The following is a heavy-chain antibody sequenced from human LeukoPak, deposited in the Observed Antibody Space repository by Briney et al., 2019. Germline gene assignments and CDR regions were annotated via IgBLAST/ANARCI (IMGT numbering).Heavy chain of an antibody. Sequence: GSLRLSCAASGFRFQYYWMAWVRDAPGVDLGWVAHIKEDGTQKFYVDSVRGGFTISKDDARKARYLQMSSLRDEDTAIYYCVRGGWELDYWGQGTLVIVSP. CDR2: IKEDGTQK. CDR3: VRGGWELDY. J-gene: IGHJ4*02. D-gene: IGHD4-23*01. CDR1: GFRFQYYW. V-gene: IGHV3-7*01.